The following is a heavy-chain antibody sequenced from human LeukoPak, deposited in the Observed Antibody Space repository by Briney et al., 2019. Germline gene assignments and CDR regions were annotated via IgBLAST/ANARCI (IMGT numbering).Heavy chain of an antibody. CDR3: ARTPGGCSGGSCYSGSFDY. J-gene: IGHJ4*02. CDR1: GFTFSSYW. Sequence: GGSLRLSCAASGFTFSSYWMSWVRQAPGKGLEWVANIKQDGSEKYYVDSVKGRFTISRDNAKNSLYLQMNSLRAEDTAVYYCARTPGGCSGGSCYSGSFDYWGQGTLVTVSS. CDR2: IKQDGSEK. D-gene: IGHD2-15*01. V-gene: IGHV3-7*03.